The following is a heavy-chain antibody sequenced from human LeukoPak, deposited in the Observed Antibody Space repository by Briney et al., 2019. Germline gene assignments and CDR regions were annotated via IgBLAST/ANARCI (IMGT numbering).Heavy chain of an antibody. CDR1: GGPFSGYY. D-gene: IGHD2-2*02. CDR3: ARETRAIPYYYYYMDV. CDR2: INHSGST. V-gene: IGHV4-34*01. Sequence: SETLSLTCVVYGGPFSGYYWSWIRQPPGKGLEWIGEINHSGSTNYNPSLKSRVTISVDTSKNQFSLKLGSVTAADTAVYYCARETRAIPYYYYYMDVWGKGTTVTVSS. J-gene: IGHJ6*03.